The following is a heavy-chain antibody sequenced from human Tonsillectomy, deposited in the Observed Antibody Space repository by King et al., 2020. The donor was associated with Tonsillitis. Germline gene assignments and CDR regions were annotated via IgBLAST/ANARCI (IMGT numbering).Heavy chain of an antibody. CDR1: GFTFSNYW. Sequence: VQLVESGGGSAQPGGSLRLSCAASGFTFSNYWMHWARQAPGKGLEWVSRINPDGSYTNYVDSVKGRFTISRDNAKNTLNMQMNSLRAEDTALYYCVGEGFGELWGQGTLVTVSS. CDR3: VGEGFGEL. D-gene: IGHD3-10*01. V-gene: IGHV3-74*01. J-gene: IGHJ4*02. CDR2: INPDGSYT.